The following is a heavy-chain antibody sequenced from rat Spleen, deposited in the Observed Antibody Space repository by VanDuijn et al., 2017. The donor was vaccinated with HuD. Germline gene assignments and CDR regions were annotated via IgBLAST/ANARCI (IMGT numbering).Heavy chain of an antibody. CDR2: IWAGGST. V-gene: IGHV2-15*01. Sequence: QVQLKESGPGLVQPSQTLSLSCTVSGFSLTTYHVSWVRQPPGKSLVWMGTIWAGGSTDYNSALKSRLSISRDTSKNQVFLKMNSLQSEDTTTDYCARGEGYYRDYWGQGVMVTVSS. J-gene: IGHJ2*01. CDR3: ARGEGYYRDY. CDR1: GFSLTTYH. D-gene: IGHD1-12*03.